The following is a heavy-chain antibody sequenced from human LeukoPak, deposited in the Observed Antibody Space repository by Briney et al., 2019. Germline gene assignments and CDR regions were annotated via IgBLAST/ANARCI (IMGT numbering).Heavy chain of an antibody. CDR3: ASEVLGYCSSTSCPAAFDI. Sequence: GSSVKVSCKASGGTFSSYAISWVRQAPGQGLEWMGGIIPIFGTANYAQKFQGRVTITADESTSTAYMELSSLRSEDTAVYYCASEVLGYCSSTSCPAAFDIWGQGTMVTVSS. CDR2: IIPIFGTA. V-gene: IGHV1-69*01. CDR1: GGTFSSYA. J-gene: IGHJ3*02. D-gene: IGHD2-2*01.